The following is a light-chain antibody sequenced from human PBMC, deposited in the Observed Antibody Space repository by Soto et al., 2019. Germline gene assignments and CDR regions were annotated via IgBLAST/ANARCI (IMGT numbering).Light chain of an antibody. J-gene: IGKJ2*01. V-gene: IGKV3-20*01. CDR2: GAS. CDR3: QQYGGSPPYT. CDR1: QTVSSSY. Sequence: EIVLTQSPGTLSLSPGERATLSCRASQTVSSSYLAWYQQKPGQAPRLLIYGASSRATGIPDRFSGSGSGTDFTLTISRLEPEDFALYYCQQYGGSPPYTFDQGTKLEIK.